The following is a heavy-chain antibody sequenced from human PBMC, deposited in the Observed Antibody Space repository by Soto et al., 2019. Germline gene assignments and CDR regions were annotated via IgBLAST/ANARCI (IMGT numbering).Heavy chain of an antibody. CDR1: GGTFSSYA. D-gene: IGHD3-22*01. CDR3: ARDQDVSNYHGMDV. Sequence: QVQLVQSGAEVKKPGSSVKVSCKASGGTFSSYAISWVRQAPGQGLEWMGGIIPIFGTANYAQKFQGRVTVTADESTGTAYLGLSSLRSEDTAVYYCARDQDVSNYHGMDVWGQGTTITVSS. CDR2: IIPIFGTA. V-gene: IGHV1-69*12. J-gene: IGHJ6*02.